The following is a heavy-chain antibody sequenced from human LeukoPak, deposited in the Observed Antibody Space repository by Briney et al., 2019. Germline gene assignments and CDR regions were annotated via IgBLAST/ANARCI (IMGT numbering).Heavy chain of an antibody. Sequence: ASVKVSCKASGYTFTGYYMHWVRQAPGQGLEWMGWINPNSGGTNYAQKFQGRVTMTRDTSISTAYMEVSRLRSDDTAVYYCARVFYAKDIVVVPAYYYYLDVWAKGPRSPSP. CDR3: ARVFYAKDIVVVPAYYYYLDV. J-gene: IGHJ6*03. CDR2: INPNSGGT. V-gene: IGHV1-2*02. CDR1: GYTFTGYY. D-gene: IGHD2-2*01.